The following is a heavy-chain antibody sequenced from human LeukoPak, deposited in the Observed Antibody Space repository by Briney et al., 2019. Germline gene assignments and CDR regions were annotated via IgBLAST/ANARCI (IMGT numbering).Heavy chain of an antibody. CDR1: GGSISSYY. D-gene: IGHD2-2*01. Sequence: SETLSLTCTVSGGSISSYYWSWIRQPPGKGLEWIGYIYTSGSTNYNPSLKSRVTISVDTSKNQFSLKLSSVTAADTAVYYCARLVVPASYYYYYMDVWGKGTTVIVSS. V-gene: IGHV4-4*09. CDR3: ARLVVPASYYYYYMDV. CDR2: IYTSGST. J-gene: IGHJ6*03.